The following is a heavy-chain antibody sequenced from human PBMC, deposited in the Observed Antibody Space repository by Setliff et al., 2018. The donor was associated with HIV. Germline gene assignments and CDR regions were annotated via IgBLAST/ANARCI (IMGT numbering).Heavy chain of an antibody. CDR1: GYSFTTYW. Sequence: GESLKISCKGSGYSFTTYWIGWVRQMPGKGLEWMGMIYPGDSDTRYSPSFQGQVTISADKSISTAYLQWSSLKASDTAMYYCARLLVPRGFSYGSYYYYGMDVWGQGTAVTVSS. D-gene: IGHD5-18*01. V-gene: IGHV5-51*01. CDR2: IYPGDSDT. CDR3: ARLLVPRGFSYGSYYYYGMDV. J-gene: IGHJ6*02.